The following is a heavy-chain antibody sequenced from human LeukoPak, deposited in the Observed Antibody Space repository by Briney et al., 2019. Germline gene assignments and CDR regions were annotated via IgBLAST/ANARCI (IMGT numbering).Heavy chain of an antibody. V-gene: IGHV4-31*03. CDR3: ARDGLFGSHAFDI. Sequence: PSETLSLTCTVSGGSISSGGYYWSWIRQHPGKGLEWIGYIYYSGSTYYNPSLKSRVTISVDTSKNQFSLKLSSVTAADTAVYYCARDGLFGSHAFDIWGQGTMVTVSS. CDR1: GGSISSGGYY. CDR2: IYYSGST. J-gene: IGHJ3*02. D-gene: IGHD3-10*01.